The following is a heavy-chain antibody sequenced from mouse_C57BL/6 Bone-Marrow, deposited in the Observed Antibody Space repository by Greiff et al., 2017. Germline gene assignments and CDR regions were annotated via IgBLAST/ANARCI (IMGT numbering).Heavy chain of an antibody. Sequence: EVQGVESGGDLVKPGGSLKLSCAASGFTFSSYGMSWVRQTPDKRLEWVATISSGGSYTYYPDSVKGRFTISRDNAKNTLYLQMSSLKSEDTAMYYCARHGGLRRAFAYWGQGTLVTVSA. V-gene: IGHV5-6*01. D-gene: IGHD2-4*01. J-gene: IGHJ3*01. CDR2: ISSGGSYT. CDR3: ARHGGLRRAFAY. CDR1: GFTFSSYG.